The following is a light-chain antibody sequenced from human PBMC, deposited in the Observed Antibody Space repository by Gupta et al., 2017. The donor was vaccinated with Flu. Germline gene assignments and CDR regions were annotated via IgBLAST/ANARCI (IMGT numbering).Light chain of an antibody. CDR3: QQDDSTQYT. V-gene: IGKV4-1*01. J-gene: IGKJ2*01. Sequence: DIVMTQSPDSLAVSLGERATINCKSSQSVLYSSNNKNYLAWYQQKPGQAPKLLIYWASTREFGVPDRFSGSGSGTDFTLTISSLQAEDVAVYYCQQDDSTQYTFGQGTKLEIK. CDR1: QSVLYSSNNKNY. CDR2: WAS.